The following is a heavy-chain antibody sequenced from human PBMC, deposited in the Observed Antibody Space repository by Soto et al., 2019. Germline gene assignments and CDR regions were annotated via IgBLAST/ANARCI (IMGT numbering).Heavy chain of an antibody. Sequence: QVQLVESGGGVVQPGRSLILSCAASGFTFSSYGTHWVRQAPGKGLEWVAVISFDGINKYYADSVKGRFTISRDNSKNTLYLQMDRLRAEDTAVYYCAKGREQHMVSIGLHVWEQSTTVTVCS. CDR1: GFTFSSYG. CDR3: AKGREQHMVSIGLHV. J-gene: IGHJ6*01. D-gene: IGHD6-13*01. CDR2: ISFDGINK. V-gene: IGHV3-30*18.